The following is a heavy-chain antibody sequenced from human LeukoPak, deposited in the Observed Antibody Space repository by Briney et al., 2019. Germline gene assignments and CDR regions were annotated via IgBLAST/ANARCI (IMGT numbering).Heavy chain of an antibody. V-gene: IGHV4-30-2*01. CDR2: IYHSGST. J-gene: IGHJ4*02. Sequence: SQTLSLTCTVSGDSIISGDYYWSWIRQPPGKGLEWIGCIYHSGSTYYNPSLRSRVTISVDRSKNHFSLKVSSVTAADTAVYYCARSRMTTVTTLYYFDYWGQGTLVTVSS. D-gene: IGHD4-11*01. CDR3: ARSRMTTVTTLYYFDY. CDR1: GDSIISGDYY.